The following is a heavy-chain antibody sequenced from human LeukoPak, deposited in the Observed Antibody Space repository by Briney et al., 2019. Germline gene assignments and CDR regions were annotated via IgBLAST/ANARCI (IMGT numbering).Heavy chain of an antibody. Sequence: ASVKVSCKASGYTFTSYGISWVRQAPGQGLEWMGWISAYNGNTNYAQKLQGRVTMTTDTSTSTAHMELRSLRSDDTAVYYCARPLSGSDLYVDAFDIWGQGTMVTVSS. CDR1: GYTFTSYG. D-gene: IGHD1-26*01. CDR3: ARPLSGSDLYVDAFDI. J-gene: IGHJ3*02. V-gene: IGHV1-18*01. CDR2: ISAYNGNT.